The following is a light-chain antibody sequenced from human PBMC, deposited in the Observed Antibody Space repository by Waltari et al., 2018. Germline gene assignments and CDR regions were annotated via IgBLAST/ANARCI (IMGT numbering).Light chain of an antibody. CDR1: SSNFGGNY. Sequence: QSVLSQPPSASGTPGQRVTISCSGSSSNFGGNYVYWYQQLPGTAPKLLIYKNNQRPSGVPDRFSGSKSGSSVSLAISGLRSEDEADYYCAAWDDSLSGWVFGGGTKVTVL. CDR2: KNN. CDR3: AAWDDSLSGWV. J-gene: IGLJ3*02. V-gene: IGLV1-47*01.